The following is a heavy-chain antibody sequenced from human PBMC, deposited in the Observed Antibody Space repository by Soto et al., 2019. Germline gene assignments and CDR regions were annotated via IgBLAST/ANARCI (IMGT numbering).Heavy chain of an antibody. CDR3: ARGLEGGLDP. V-gene: IGHV3-30-3*01. J-gene: IGHJ5*02. D-gene: IGHD3-22*01. CDR1: GFTFTAYD. CDR2: ASSDGYNK. Sequence: QLQLVESGGGVVQPGRSLSLSCAASGFTFTAYDMHWVRQAPGKGLEWVAVASSDGYNKYYSDFVKGRFTISRDNSKNPVYLQMNSLRAEDTALYFCARGLEGGLDPWGQGTLVTVSS.